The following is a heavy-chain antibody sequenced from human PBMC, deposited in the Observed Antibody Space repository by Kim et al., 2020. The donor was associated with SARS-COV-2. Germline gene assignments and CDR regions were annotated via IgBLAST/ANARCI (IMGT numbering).Heavy chain of an antibody. CDR1: GGSFSGYY. J-gene: IGHJ5*02. D-gene: IGHD3-3*01. CDR2: INHSGST. V-gene: IGHV4-34*01. CDR3: ARGVTQSYDFWSGYYHNWFDP. Sequence: SETLSLTCAVYGGSFSGYYWSWIRQPPGKGLEWIGEINHSGSTNYNPSLKSRVTISVDTSKNQFSLKLSSVTAADTAVYYCARGVTQSYDFWSGYYHNWFDPWGQGTLVTVSS.